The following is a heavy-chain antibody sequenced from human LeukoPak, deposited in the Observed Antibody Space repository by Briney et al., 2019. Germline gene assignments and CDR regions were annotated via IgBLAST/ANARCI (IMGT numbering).Heavy chain of an antibody. Sequence: SETLSLTCTVSGGSISSSSYYWGWIRQPPGKGLEWIGEINHSGSTNYNPSLKSRVTISVDTSKNQFSLKLSSVTAADTAVYYCARGRHRGTYGTMYYFDYWGQGTLVTVSS. J-gene: IGHJ4*02. CDR1: GGSISSSSYY. D-gene: IGHD3-10*01. CDR3: ARGRHRGTYGTMYYFDY. CDR2: INHSGST. V-gene: IGHV4-39*07.